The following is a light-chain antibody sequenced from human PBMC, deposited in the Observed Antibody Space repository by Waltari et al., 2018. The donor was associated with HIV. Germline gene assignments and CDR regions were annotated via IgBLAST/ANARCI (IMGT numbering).Light chain of an antibody. CDR3: CSYAGNYAWV. Sequence: QSALTQPRSVSGSPGQSVTISCTGTSSDVGAYKFVSWYQQHPGKTPKLLISDVTTRPAGVPVRFSGSKSGNSASLIISGLQAGDEAHYFCCSYAGNYAWVFGGGTKLTVL. V-gene: IGLV2-11*01. J-gene: IGLJ3*02. CDR1: SSDVGAYKF. CDR2: DVT.